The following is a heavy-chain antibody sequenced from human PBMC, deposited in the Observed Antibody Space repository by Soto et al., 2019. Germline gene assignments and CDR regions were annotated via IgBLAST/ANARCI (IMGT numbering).Heavy chain of an antibody. D-gene: IGHD3-22*01. Sequence: ASVKVSCKASGGTFSSYAISWVRQAPGQGLEWMGGIIPIFGTANYAQKFQGRVTITADESTSTAYMELSSLRSEDTAVYYCARGRYSYDSSGYTFRSFDYWGQGTLVTVSS. CDR2: IIPIFGTA. CDR3: ARGRYSYDSSGYTFRSFDY. J-gene: IGHJ4*02. CDR1: GGTFSSYA. V-gene: IGHV1-69*13.